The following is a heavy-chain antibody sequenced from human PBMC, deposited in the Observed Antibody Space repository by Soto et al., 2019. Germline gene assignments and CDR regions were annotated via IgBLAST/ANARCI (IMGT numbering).Heavy chain of an antibody. CDR3: ARTYDFWSGYYEDGMDV. D-gene: IGHD3-3*01. Sequence: GGSLRLSCAASGFTFSSYDMHWVRQATGKGLEWVSAIGTAGDTYYPGSVKGRFTISRVNAKNSLYLQMNSLRAEDTAVYYCARTYDFWSGYYEDGMDVWGQGTTVTVSS. V-gene: IGHV3-13*01. J-gene: IGHJ6*02. CDR2: IGTAGDT. CDR1: GFTFSSYD.